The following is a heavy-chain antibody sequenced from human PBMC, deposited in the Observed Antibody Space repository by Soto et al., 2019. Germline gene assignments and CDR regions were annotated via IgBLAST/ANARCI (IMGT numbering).Heavy chain of an antibody. Sequence: GASLMISCKGSGYSFPCYWISWVRQMPGKGLEWMGRIDPSDSYTNYSTSFQGHVTISADKSISTTYLQWSSLKASDTAMYYCAKLDTNCDYWGQGTLVTVSS. D-gene: IGHD1-26*01. CDR2: IDPSDSYT. J-gene: IGHJ4*02. V-gene: IGHV5-10-1*01. CDR3: AKLDTNCDY. CDR1: GYSFPCYW.